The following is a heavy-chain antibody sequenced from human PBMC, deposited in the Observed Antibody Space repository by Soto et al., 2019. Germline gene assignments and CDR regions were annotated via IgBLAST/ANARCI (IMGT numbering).Heavy chain of an antibody. J-gene: IGHJ4*02. Sequence: ASVKVSCKASGYTFTSYAIHWVRQAPGQRLEWMGWINAGHGNTKYSQNFQGRVTITRDTSASTAYTVFLQMNSLRAEDTAVYFCARRALTHAFVDYWGQGTLVTVSS. CDR1: GYTFTSYA. D-gene: IGHD3-10*01. CDR2: INAGHGNT. CDR3: ARRALTHAFVDY. V-gene: IGHV1-3*01.